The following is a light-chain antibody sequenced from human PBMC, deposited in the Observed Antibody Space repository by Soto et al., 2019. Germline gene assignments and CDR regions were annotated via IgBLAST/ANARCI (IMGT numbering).Light chain of an antibody. V-gene: IGKV3-11*01. CDR3: QQRSNWPPT. CDR2: DAS. J-gene: IGKJ5*01. CDR1: QSVSTF. Sequence: EIVLTQSPATLSLSPGERATLSCRASQSVSTFLGWYQQKPGQAPRLLISDASNRATGIPARFSGSGSGTDFTLTISSLEPEDSAIYYCQQRSNWPPTFDQGTRLEIK.